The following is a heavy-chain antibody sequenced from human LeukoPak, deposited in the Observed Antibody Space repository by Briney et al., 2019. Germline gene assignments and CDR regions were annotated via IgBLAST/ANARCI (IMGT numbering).Heavy chain of an antibody. J-gene: IGHJ4*02. Sequence: ASVNVSCKASGYTFTSYDINWVRQATGQGPEWMGWMNPNSGNTGYAQKFQGRVTMTRDTSISTAYMELSTLRSEDTAVSYCAARGASSSSLRPLDYWGQGTLVTVSS. CDR3: AARGASSSSLRPLDY. V-gene: IGHV1-8*01. CDR2: MNPNSGNT. CDR1: GYTFTSYD. D-gene: IGHD6-6*01.